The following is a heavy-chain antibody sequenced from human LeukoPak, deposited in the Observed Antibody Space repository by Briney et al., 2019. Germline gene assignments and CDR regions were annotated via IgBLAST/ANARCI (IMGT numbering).Heavy chain of an antibody. CDR2: IISDGSST. J-gene: IGHJ2*01. CDR3: ARDSGITIFRTWYFDL. CDR1: GFTFSSYW. Sequence: GGSLRLSCAASGFTFSSYWMHWVRQAPGKGLVWVSRIISDGSSTSYADSVKGRFTISRDNAKNTLYLQMNSLRAEDTAVYYCARDSGITIFRTWYFDLWGRGTLVTVSS. D-gene: IGHD3-3*01. V-gene: IGHV3-74*01.